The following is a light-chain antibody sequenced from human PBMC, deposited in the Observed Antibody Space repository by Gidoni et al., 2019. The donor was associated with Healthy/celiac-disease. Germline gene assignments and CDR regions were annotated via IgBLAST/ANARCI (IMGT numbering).Light chain of an antibody. Sequence: DIVMTQSPYSLAVSLGERATINCKSSQSVLYSSNNKNYLAWYQQKPGQPPKLLIYWASTRESGVPDRFSGSGSGTDFSLTISSLQAEDVAVYYCQQYYSTPPYTFXQXTKLEIK. V-gene: IGKV4-1*01. CDR1: QSVLYSSNNKNY. J-gene: IGKJ2*01. CDR2: WAS. CDR3: QQYYSTPPYT.